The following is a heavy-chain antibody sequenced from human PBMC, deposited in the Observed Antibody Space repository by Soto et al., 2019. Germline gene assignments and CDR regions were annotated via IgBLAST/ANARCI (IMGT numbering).Heavy chain of an antibody. Sequence: AVGSLRLSCAASGFTFTSCAMSWVRQAPGKGLEWVSAISGTAGNTYHADSVKGRFTISRDISKNTLYLQMNSLRAEDTAVYYCAKGDWDYIAGHFDYWGQGTLVTVSS. V-gene: IGHV3-23*01. D-gene: IGHD1-7*01. CDR3: AKGDWDYIAGHFDY. J-gene: IGHJ4*02. CDR1: GFTFTSCA. CDR2: ISGTAGNT.